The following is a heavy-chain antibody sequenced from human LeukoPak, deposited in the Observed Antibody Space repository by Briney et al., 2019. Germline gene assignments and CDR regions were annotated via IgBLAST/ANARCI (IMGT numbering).Heavy chain of an antibody. CDR3: ARVSLRQWLDY. V-gene: IGHV3-23*01. Sequence: GGSLRLSCAAAGFTFSNFAMNWVRQAPGKGLEWVSAISGSGGSTYYADSVKGRFTISRVNSKNTLYLQMNSLRAEDTAVYYCARVSLRQWLDYWGQGTLVTVSS. J-gene: IGHJ4*02. D-gene: IGHD6-19*01. CDR2: ISGSGGST. CDR1: GFTFSNFA.